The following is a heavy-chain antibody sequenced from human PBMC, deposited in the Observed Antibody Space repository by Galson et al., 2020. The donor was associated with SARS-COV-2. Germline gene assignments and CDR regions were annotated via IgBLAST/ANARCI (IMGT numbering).Heavy chain of an antibody. CDR2: IGGSVAGT. CDR3: ARDRGPFPYSGSYFDQ. J-gene: IGHJ4*02. D-gene: IGHD3-10*01. CDR1: GFTFSTYA. Sequence: GESLKISCEASGFTFSTYAITWVRRAPGKGLEWVSSIGGSVAGTNYADSVQGRFTISRANQHNTLYLQMNSLRAEDTAVYFCARDRGPFPYSGSYFDQWGRGTLVTVSS. V-gene: IGHV3-23*01.